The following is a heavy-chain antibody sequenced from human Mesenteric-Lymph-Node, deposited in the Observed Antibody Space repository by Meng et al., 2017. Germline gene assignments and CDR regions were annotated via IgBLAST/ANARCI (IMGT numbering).Heavy chain of an antibody. CDR2: ISLDGGST. J-gene: IGHJ4*02. Sequence: GESLKISCAASGFSFDDYTMHWVRQTPGKGLEWVSLISLDGGSTNYADSVKGRFTISRDNIKNALYLQMNSLRTEDTAIYYCAKDSYSGSYYGNDYFDYWGQGTLVTVSS. CDR3: AKDSYSGSYYGNDYFDY. CDR1: GFSFDDYT. D-gene: IGHD1-26*01. V-gene: IGHV3-43*01.